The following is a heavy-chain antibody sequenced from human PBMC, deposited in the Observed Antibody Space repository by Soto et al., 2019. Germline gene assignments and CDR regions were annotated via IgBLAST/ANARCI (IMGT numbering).Heavy chain of an antibody. J-gene: IGHJ6*02. Sequence: ASVKVSCKVSGYTLTELSMHWVRQAPGKGLEWMGGFDPEDGETIYAQKFQGRVTMTEDTSTDTAYMELSSLRSEDTAVYYCATVAAAGRDYYYYGMDVWGQGTTVTVSS. V-gene: IGHV1-24*01. CDR1: GYTLTELS. CDR3: ATVAAAGRDYYYYGMDV. D-gene: IGHD6-13*01. CDR2: FDPEDGET.